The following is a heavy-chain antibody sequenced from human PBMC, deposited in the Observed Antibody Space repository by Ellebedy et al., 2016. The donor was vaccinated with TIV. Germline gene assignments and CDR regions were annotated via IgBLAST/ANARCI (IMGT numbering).Heavy chain of an antibody. Sequence: AASVKVSCKVSGYTLTELSMHWVRQAPGKGLEWMGGFDPEDGEKIYAQKFQGRVTMTEDTSTDTAYMELSSLRSEDTAVYYCARRDITLFGATAPLDVWGLGTMVTVSS. CDR1: GYTLTELS. CDR2: FDPEDGEK. J-gene: IGHJ3*01. D-gene: IGHD3-3*01. V-gene: IGHV1-24*01. CDR3: ARRDITLFGATAPLDV.